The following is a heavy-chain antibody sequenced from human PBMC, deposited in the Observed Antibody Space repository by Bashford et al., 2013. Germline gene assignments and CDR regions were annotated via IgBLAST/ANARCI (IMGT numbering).Heavy chain of an antibody. J-gene: IGHJ4*02. CDR1: GFTFSSYS. D-gene: IGHD6-6*01. CDR3: ARRGYSSSGAFDY. CDR2: ISSSSSYI. V-gene: IGHV3-21*01. Sequence: GGSLRLSCAASGFTFSSYSMNWVRQAPGKGLEWVSSISSSSSYIYYADSVKGRFTISRDNAKNSLYLQMNSLRAEDTAVYYCARRGYSSSGAFDYWGQGTLVTVSS.